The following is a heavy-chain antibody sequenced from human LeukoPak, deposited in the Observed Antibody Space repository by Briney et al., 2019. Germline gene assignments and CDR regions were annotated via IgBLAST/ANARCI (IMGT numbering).Heavy chain of an antibody. CDR2: IYYSGST. CDR3: ARQMTTVVTAQDYWYFDL. CDR1: SGSISSYY. Sequence: SETLSLTCTVSSGSISSYYWTWIRQPPGKGLEWIGHIYYSGSTNYNPSLKSRVTISLDTSKNQFSLKLSSVTATDTAVYYCARQMTTVVTAQDYWYFDLWGRGILVTVFS. D-gene: IGHD4-23*01. V-gene: IGHV4-59*08. J-gene: IGHJ2*01.